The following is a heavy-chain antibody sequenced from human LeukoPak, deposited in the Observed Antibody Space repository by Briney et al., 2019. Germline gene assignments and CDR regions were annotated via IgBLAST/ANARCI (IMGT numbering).Heavy chain of an antibody. Sequence: GESLKISCKGSGYSFTSYWIGWVRQMPGKGLEWMGIIYPGDSDTRYSPSFQGQVTISADKSISTAYLQWSSLKASDTAMYYCARLSCSSTSCYYYYYYGMDAWGQGTTVTVSS. D-gene: IGHD2-2*01. CDR2: IYPGDSDT. J-gene: IGHJ6*02. CDR1: GYSFTSYW. CDR3: ARLSCSSTSCYYYYYYGMDA. V-gene: IGHV5-51*01.